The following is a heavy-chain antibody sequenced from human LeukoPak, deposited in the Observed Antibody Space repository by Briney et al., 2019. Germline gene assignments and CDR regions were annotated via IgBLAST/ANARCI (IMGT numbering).Heavy chain of an antibody. CDR2: ISSSGSTI. CDR1: GFTFSDYS. J-gene: IGHJ6*03. Sequence: GGSLRLSCAASGFTFSDYSMNWVRQAPGRGLEWVSYISSSGSTIYYAGSVKGRFTISRDNAKNSPYLQMNSLRAEDTAVYYCARDLAAAGDYYYYMDVWGKGTTVTVSS. CDR3: ARDLAAAGDYYYYMDV. D-gene: IGHD6-13*01. V-gene: IGHV3-48*04.